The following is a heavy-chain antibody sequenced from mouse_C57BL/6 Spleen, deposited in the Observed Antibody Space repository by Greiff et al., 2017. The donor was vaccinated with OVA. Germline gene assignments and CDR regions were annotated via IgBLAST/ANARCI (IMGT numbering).Heavy chain of an antibody. V-gene: IGHV1-54*01. J-gene: IGHJ1*01. Sequence: VQLQQSGAELVRPGTSVKVSCKASGYAFTNYLMDWVKQRPGQGLEWIGVINPGSGGTNYNEKFKGKATLTVDKSSSTAYMQLSSLTSEDSAVYYCARYYCNAYGYFDDWGQGTPVTVSA. CDR3: ARYYCNAYGYFDD. CDR2: INPGSGGT. D-gene: IGHD2-1*01. CDR1: GYAFTNYL.